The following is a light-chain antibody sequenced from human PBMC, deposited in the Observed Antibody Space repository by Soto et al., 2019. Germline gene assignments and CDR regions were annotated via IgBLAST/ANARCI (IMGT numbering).Light chain of an antibody. CDR2: EAS. CDR1: QSITNW. Sequence: DIQMTQSPATLSASVGDSVTITCRASQSITNWLAWYQVKPGKAPKLLIHEASNLHSGVSSRFIGRGYGTDFTRTITSLQPEDFAIYYCQQYKSYWMFGQGTRVDLK. J-gene: IGKJ1*01. V-gene: IGKV1-5*03. CDR3: QQYKSYWM.